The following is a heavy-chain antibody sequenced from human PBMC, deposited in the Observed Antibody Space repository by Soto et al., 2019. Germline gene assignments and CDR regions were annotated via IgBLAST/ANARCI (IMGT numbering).Heavy chain of an antibody. D-gene: IGHD1-7*01. V-gene: IGHV4-59*01. Sequence: QVQLQESGPGLVKPSETLSLTCTVSGGSISSYYWNWIRQPPGKGLEWIGYIYYSGSTNYNPSLKSRVTISVDTSKNQFSLKLSSVTAADAAVYYCAREGLTGTIGLYYYYALDVWGQGTTVPVSS. CDR3: AREGLTGTIGLYYYYALDV. CDR1: GGSISSYY. J-gene: IGHJ6*02. CDR2: IYYSGST.